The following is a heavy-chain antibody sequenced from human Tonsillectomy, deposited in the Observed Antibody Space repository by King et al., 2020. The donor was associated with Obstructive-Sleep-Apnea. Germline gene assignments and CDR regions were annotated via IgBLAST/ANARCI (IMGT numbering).Heavy chain of an antibody. CDR3: ARVRGRWFGDLVYDY. Sequence: VQLVESGGGLVQPGGSLRLSCAASGFTFSTYDMHWVRQATGKGLEWVSAIGTAGDTYYPGSVKGRFTISRENAKNSLYRQLNSLTAGDTAVYYCARVRGRWFGDLVYDYWGQGTLVTVSS. J-gene: IGHJ4*02. CDR1: GFTFSTYD. CDR2: IGTAGDT. V-gene: IGHV3-13*04. D-gene: IGHD3-10*01.